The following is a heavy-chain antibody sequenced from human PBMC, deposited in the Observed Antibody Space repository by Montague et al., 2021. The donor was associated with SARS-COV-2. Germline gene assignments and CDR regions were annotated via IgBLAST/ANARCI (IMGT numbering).Heavy chain of an antibody. Sequence: SETLSLTCTVSGGSISSYYWSWIRQPAGKGLEWIGRIYSSGSTNYNSSLKSRVTMSVDTSKNQFSLKLSSVTAADTALYYCARVRPQSYYYGSGTYTWGGYGMDAWGQGTTVTVSS. CDR2: IYSSGST. J-gene: IGHJ6*02. CDR3: ARVRPQSYYYGSGTYTWGGYGMDA. CDR1: GGSISSYY. D-gene: IGHD3-10*01. V-gene: IGHV4-4*07.